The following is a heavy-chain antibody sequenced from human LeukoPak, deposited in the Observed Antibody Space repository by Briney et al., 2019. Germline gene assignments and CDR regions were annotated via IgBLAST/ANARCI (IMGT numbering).Heavy chain of an antibody. V-gene: IGHV4-59*01. CDR3: ARDLKDEGAFDI. D-gene: IGHD5-24*01. J-gene: IGHJ3*02. Sequence: KSSETLSLTCTVSGGSISSYYWSWIRQPPGKGLEWIGYIYYSGSTNYNPSLKSRVTISVDTSKNQFSLKLSSVTAADTAVYYCARDLKDEGAFDIWGQGTMVTVSS. CDR2: IYYSGST. CDR1: GGSISSYY.